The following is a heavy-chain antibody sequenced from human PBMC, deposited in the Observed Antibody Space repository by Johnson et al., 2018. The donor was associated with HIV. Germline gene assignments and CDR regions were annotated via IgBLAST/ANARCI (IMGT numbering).Heavy chain of an antibody. CDR1: AFTFSSYE. D-gene: IGHD1-26*01. Sequence: EVQLVESGGGLVEPGGSLTLSCVVSAFTFSSYEMNWVRQAPGKGLEWVSSISSRPTTIYYADSVTGRFTISRDNAKNSLYLQMNSLRAEDTAVYYCARFPPGGNYYFDIWGQGTMVTVSS. CDR3: ARFPPGGNYYFDI. V-gene: IGHV3-48*03. J-gene: IGHJ3*02. CDR2: ISSRPTTI.